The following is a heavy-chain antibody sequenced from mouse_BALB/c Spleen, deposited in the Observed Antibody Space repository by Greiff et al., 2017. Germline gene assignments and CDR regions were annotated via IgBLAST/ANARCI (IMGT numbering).Heavy chain of an antibody. D-gene: IGHD1-1*01. CDR3: ARQDYGSLYYFDY. CDR1: GFTFSSYY. J-gene: IGHJ2*01. V-gene: IGHV5-6-2*01. Sequence: EVKLEESGGGLVKLGGSLKLSCAASGFTFSSYYMSWVRQTPEKRLELVAAINSNGGSTYYPDTVKGRFTISRDNAKNTLYLQMSSLKSEDTALYYCARQDYGSLYYFDYWGQGTTLTVSS. CDR2: INSNGGST.